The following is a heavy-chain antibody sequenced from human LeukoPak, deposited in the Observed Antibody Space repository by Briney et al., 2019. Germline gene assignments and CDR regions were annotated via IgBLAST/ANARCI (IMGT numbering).Heavy chain of an antibody. D-gene: IGHD1-26*01. CDR1: GYTFTSYG. CDR3: AREGERGATRVNYYYGMDV. V-gene: IGHV1-18*01. CDR2: ISAYNGNT. J-gene: IGHJ6*02. Sequence: GASVKVSCKASGYTFTSYGISWVRQAPGQGLEWMGWISAYNGNTNYAQKLQGRVTMTTDTSTSTAYMELRSLRSDDTAVYYCAREGERGATRVNYYYGMDVWGQGTTVTVSS.